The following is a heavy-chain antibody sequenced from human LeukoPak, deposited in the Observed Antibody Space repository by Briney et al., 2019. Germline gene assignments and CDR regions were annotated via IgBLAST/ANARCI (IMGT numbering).Heavy chain of an antibody. V-gene: IGHV3-66*01. Sequence: GGSLRLSCAASGFTVSSSHMTWVRQAPGKGLECVSLIYSGGSTYYSDSVKGRFTISRDNSKNTLYLQMNSLRAEDTAVYYCARDSYVDTAAGVMDVWGQGTTVTVSS. J-gene: IGHJ6*02. D-gene: IGHD5-18*01. CDR3: ARDSYVDTAAGVMDV. CDR1: GFTVSSSH. CDR2: IYSGGST.